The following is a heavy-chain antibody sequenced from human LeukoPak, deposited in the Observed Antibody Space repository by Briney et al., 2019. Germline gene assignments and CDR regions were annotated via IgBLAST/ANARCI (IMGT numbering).Heavy chain of an antibody. Sequence: ASVKVSCKASGYTFTSYDINWVRQATGHGLEWMGWMNPNSGNTDYAQKFQGRVTMTRNTSISTAYMELSSLRSEDTAVYYCAGSIAAAGTFDYWGQGTLVAVSS. D-gene: IGHD6-13*01. CDR2: MNPNSGNT. CDR1: GYTFTSYD. V-gene: IGHV1-8*01. J-gene: IGHJ4*02. CDR3: AGSIAAAGTFDY.